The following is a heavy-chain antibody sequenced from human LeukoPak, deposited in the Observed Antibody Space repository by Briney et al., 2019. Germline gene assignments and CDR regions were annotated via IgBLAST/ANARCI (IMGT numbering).Heavy chain of an antibody. CDR3: ARAQWLFNYYYGMNV. Sequence: ASVKVSCKASGYTFTSYDINWVRQATGQGLEWMGWMNPNSGNTGYAQKFQGRVTMTRNTSIGTAYMELSSLRSEDTAVYYCARAQWLFNYYYGMNVWGQGTTVTVSS. V-gene: IGHV1-8*01. CDR2: MNPNSGNT. CDR1: GYTFTSYD. J-gene: IGHJ6*02. D-gene: IGHD6-19*01.